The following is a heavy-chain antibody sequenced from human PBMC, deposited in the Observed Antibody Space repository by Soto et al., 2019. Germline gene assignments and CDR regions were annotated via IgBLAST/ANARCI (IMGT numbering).Heavy chain of an antibody. Sequence: SETLSLTCTVSGDSIGNSHWSWIRQPPGKGLEWIGLTFSRGSATYNPSLKSRVTISVDTSKNQLSLKLTSVTAADTAVYFCARHHPRILAALEIPFDFWGKGTLLTVSS. D-gene: IGHD6-25*01. J-gene: IGHJ4*02. CDR3: ARHHPRILAALEIPFDF. V-gene: IGHV4-4*09. CDR2: TFSRGSA. CDR1: GDSIGNSH.